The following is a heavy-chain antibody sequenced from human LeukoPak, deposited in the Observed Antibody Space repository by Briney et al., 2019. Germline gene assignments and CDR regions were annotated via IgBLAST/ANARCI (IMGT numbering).Heavy chain of an antibody. CDR2: ISGSGDTT. D-gene: IGHD3-9*01. J-gene: IGHJ4*02. V-gene: IGHV3-23*01. Sequence: PGRSLRLSCAASGFTFSYYVMSWVRQAPGKGLEWVSGISGSGDTTHYADPVKGRLTISRDNSKNTLYLQMNSLRAEDTAVYYCAKSSQNYYEMLTGFDYWGQGTLVTVSS. CDR3: AKSSQNYYEMLTGFDY. CDR1: GFTFSYYV.